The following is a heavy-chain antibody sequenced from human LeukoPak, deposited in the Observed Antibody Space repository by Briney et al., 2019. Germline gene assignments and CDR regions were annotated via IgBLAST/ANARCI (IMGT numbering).Heavy chain of an antibody. CDR3: ARGPRYYFDY. Sequence: SQTLSLTCAISGDSVSSNSATWNWIRQSPPRGLEWLGRTYYRSKWYNDYAVSVKSRITINPDTSKNHFSLQLNSVTPEDTAVYYCARGPRYYFDYWGQGTLVTVSS. CDR1: GDSVSSNSAT. J-gene: IGHJ4*02. V-gene: IGHV6-1*01. CDR2: TYYRSKWYN.